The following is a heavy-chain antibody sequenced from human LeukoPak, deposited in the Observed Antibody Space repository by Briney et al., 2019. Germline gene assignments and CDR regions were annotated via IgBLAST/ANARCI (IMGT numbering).Heavy chain of an antibody. CDR3: AREMGYSGYDSPSPFDY. CDR2: ISSSSSTI. D-gene: IGHD5-12*01. V-gene: IGHV3-48*01. CDR1: GFTFSSYS. J-gene: IGHJ4*02. Sequence: GGSLRLSCAASGFTFSSYSMNWVRQAPGKGLEWVSYISSSSSTIYYADSVKGRFTISRDNAKNSLYLQMNSLRAEDTAVYYCAREMGYSGYDSPSPFDYWGQGTLVTVSS.